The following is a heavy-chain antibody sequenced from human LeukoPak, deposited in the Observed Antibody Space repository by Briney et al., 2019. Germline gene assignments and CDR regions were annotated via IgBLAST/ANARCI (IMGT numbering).Heavy chain of an antibody. V-gene: IGHV3-30*02. CDR2: IWYDGSNK. J-gene: IGHJ4*02. D-gene: IGHD6-13*01. Sequence: GGSLRLSCAASGFTFSSYGMHWVRQAPGKGLEWVAVIWYDGSNKYYADSVKGRFTISRDNSKNTLYLQMNSLRAEDTAVYYSVLSLAADDYFDYWGQGTLVTVSS. CDR1: GFTFSSYG. CDR3: VLSLAADDYFDY.